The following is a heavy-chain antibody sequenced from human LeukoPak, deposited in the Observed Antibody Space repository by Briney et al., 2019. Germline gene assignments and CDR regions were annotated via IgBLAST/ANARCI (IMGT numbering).Heavy chain of an antibody. Sequence: GGSLRLSCAASGFTFSSYWMSWVRQAPGKGLEWVANIKQDGSEKYYVDSVKGRFTISRNNAKNSLYLQMNSLRAEDTAVYYCARDWGIDAFDIWGQGTMVTVSS. D-gene: IGHD3-16*01. CDR2: IKQDGSEK. V-gene: IGHV3-7*01. CDR1: GFTFSSYW. J-gene: IGHJ3*02. CDR3: ARDWGIDAFDI.